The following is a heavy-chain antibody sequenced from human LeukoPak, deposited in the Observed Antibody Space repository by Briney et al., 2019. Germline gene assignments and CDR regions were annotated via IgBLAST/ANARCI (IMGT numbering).Heavy chain of an antibody. V-gene: IGHV1-46*01. CDR3: ARDQEGFDY. Sequence: ASVKVSCTASGYTFTGYYIHWVRQAPGQGLEWMGMIYPRDGSTSYAQKFQGRVTVTRDTSTSTVHMELSGLRSEDTAVYYCARDQEGFDYWGQGTLVTVSS. J-gene: IGHJ4*02. CDR1: GYTFTGYY. CDR2: IYPRDGST.